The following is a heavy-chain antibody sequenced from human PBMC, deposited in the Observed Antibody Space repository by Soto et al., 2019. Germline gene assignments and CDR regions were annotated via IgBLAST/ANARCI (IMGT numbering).Heavy chain of an antibody. CDR1: GFSFSTCE. J-gene: IGHJ4*02. CDR2: INSGSDTI. V-gene: IGHV3-48*03. Sequence: GGSLRLSCEASGFSFSTCEMNWVRQAPGKGLEWVAYINSGSDTIHYADSVRGRFTVSRDNAKNSLFLQMNSLRVEDTALYYCARDRGAGGYWGQGTLVTVSS. CDR3: ARDRGAGGY. D-gene: IGHD1-26*01.